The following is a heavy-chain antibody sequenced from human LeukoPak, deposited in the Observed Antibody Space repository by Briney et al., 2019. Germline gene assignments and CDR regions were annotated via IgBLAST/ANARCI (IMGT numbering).Heavy chain of an antibody. CDR3: ARDPRGYSGYDYYYYGMDV. V-gene: IGHV1-69*04. J-gene: IGHJ6*02. CDR2: IIPILGIA. Sequence: ASVNVSCTASGGTFTIYAISWVRQAPGQGLEWMGRIIPILGIANYAQKFQGRVTITADKSTSTAYMELSSLRSEDTDVYYCARDPRGYSGYDYYYYGMDVWGQGTTVTVSS. CDR1: GGTFTIYA. D-gene: IGHD5-12*01.